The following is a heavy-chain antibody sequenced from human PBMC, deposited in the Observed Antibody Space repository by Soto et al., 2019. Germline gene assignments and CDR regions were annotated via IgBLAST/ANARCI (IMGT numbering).Heavy chain of an antibody. D-gene: IGHD4-17*01. CDR1: GGSFSGYY. CDR2: INHSGST. CDR3: ARAYGRNFFDY. V-gene: IGHV4-34*01. Sequence: PSETLSLTCAVYGGSFSGYYWSWIRQPPGKGLEWIGEINHSGSTNYNPSLKSRVTISVDTSKNQFSLKLSSVTAADTAVYYCARAYGRNFFDYWGQGSLVIVSS. J-gene: IGHJ4*02.